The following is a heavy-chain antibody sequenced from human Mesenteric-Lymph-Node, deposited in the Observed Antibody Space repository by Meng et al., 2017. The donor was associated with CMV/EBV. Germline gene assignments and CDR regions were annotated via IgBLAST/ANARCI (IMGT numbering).Heavy chain of an antibody. CDR1: GDTFNNFW. J-gene: IGHJ5*02. V-gene: IGHV5-51*01. CDR2: IYPDDSGV. CDR3: ARRKTYYDFLGGWFDP. D-gene: IGHD3-3*01. Sequence: GDTFNNFWIGWLRQEPGKGLGWLGVIYPDDSGVRYNPSFQGQVTISADKSINTAYLQWGSLKASDTAMYYCARRKTYYDFLGGWFDPWGPGTLVTVSS.